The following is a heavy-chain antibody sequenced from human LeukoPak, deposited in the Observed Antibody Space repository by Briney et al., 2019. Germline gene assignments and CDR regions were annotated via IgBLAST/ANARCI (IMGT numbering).Heavy chain of an antibody. CDR1: GLTVSSNY. Sequence: GGSLRLSCAASGLTVSSNYMSWVRQAPGKGLEWVSVIYSGGSTYYADSVKGRFTISRDNSKNTLYLQMNSLRAEDTAVYYCARSTGYSSRGFDPWGQGTLVTVSS. V-gene: IGHV3-66*01. CDR3: ARSTGYSSRGFDP. D-gene: IGHD6-19*01. CDR2: IYSGGST. J-gene: IGHJ5*02.